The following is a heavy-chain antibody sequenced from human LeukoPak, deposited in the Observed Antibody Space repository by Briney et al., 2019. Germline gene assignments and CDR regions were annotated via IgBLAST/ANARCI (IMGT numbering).Heavy chain of an antibody. V-gene: IGHV1-8*01. J-gene: IGHJ5*02. CDR3: ARVPQILLWFGEPTTNWFDP. CDR1: GYTFTSYD. D-gene: IGHD3-10*01. CDR2: MNPNSGNT. Sequence: ASVKVSCKASGYTFTSYDINWVRQATGQGLEWMGWMNPNSGNTGYAQKFRGRVTMTRNTSISTAYMELSSLRSEDTAVYYCARVPQILLWFGEPTTNWFDPWGQGTLVTVSS.